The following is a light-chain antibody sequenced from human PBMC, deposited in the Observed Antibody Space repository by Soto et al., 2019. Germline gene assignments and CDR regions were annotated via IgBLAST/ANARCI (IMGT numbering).Light chain of an antibody. J-gene: IGKJ1*01. CDR2: DAS. CDR3: QQYNSYPWT. Sequence: DIQMTQSPSTLSASVGDRVTITCRASQSISNRLAWYHQKPGKTPNLLIYDASNLGSGVPSRFSGSGSVTEFTLTISSLQHDDFATYYCQQYNSYPWTFGQGTRWIS. V-gene: IGKV1-5*01. CDR1: QSISNR.